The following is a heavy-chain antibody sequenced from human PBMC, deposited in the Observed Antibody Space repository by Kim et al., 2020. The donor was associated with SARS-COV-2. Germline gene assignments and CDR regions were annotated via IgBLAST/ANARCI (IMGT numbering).Heavy chain of an antibody. Sequence: GGSLRLSCAASGFTFSSYAMSWVRQAPGKGLEWVSAISGSGGSTYYADSVKGRFTISRDNSKNTLYLQMNSLRAEDTAVYYCAKDRGGGMIVVVTKGTNWFDPWGQGTLVTVSS. CDR2: ISGSGGST. CDR3: AKDRGGGMIVVVTKGTNWFDP. D-gene: IGHD3-22*01. J-gene: IGHJ5*02. CDR1: GFTFSSYA. V-gene: IGHV3-23*01.